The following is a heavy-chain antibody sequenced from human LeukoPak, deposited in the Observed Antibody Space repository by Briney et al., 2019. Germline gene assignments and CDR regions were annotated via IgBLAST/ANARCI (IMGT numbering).Heavy chain of an antibody. D-gene: IGHD4-17*01. CDR3: ARHHTTDYYYYMDV. CDR1: IGSIGSNTYY. J-gene: IGHJ6*03. CDR2: INYSGST. Sequence: SETLSLTCSVSIGSIGSNTYYWGWIRQPPGKGLEWIGSINYSGSTYYNPALKSRVTISVDTSKNQFSLKLSSVTAADTAVYYCARHHTTDYYYYMDVWGKGTTVTVSS. V-gene: IGHV4-39*07.